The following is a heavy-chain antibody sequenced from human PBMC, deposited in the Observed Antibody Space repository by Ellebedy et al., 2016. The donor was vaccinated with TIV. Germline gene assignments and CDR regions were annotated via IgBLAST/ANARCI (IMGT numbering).Heavy chain of an antibody. D-gene: IGHD6-6*01. V-gene: IGHV3-7*01. J-gene: IGHJ4*02. CDR1: GFTFSSYW. CDR3: ARSRYPGARSSFDS. Sequence: GESLKISCVASGFTFSSYWMSWVRQAPGRGLEWVANLKQDGREEYYEDSVKGRFTISRDNAKNSLYLQMNSLRVEDTALYHCARSRYPGARSSFDSWGQGTLVTVSS. CDR2: LKQDGREE.